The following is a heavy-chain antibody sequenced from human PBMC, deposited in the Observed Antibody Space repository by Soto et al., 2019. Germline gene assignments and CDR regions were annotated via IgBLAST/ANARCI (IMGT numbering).Heavy chain of an antibody. CDR3: ARENYDFWSGKTFDY. D-gene: IGHD3-3*01. J-gene: IGHJ4*02. CDR2: IIPIFGTA. V-gene: IGHV1-69*13. CDR1: GYTFTSYA. Sequence: ASVKVSCKASGYTFTSYAISWVRQAPGQGLEWMGGIIPIFGTANYAQKFQSRVTITADESTSTAYMELSSLRSEDTAVYYCARENYDFWSGKTFDYWGQGTLVTVSS.